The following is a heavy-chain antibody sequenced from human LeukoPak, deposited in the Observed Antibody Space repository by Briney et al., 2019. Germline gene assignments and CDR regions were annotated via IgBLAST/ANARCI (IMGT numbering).Heavy chain of an antibody. Sequence: GGSLRLSRAASGLTFSTYAFHWVRQAPGKGLEWVAVIWYDGSIKYYADSVKGRFTISRDNSKNTLYLQMNSLRGEDTAVYYCARGGYSSSWNFDYWGQGTLVTVSS. V-gene: IGHV3-30-3*01. CDR3: ARGGYSSSWNFDY. J-gene: IGHJ4*02. CDR1: GLTFSTYA. CDR2: IWYDGSIK. D-gene: IGHD6-13*01.